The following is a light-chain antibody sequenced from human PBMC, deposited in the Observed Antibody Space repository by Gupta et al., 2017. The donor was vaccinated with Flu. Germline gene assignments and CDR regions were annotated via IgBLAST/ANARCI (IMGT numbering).Light chain of an antibody. J-gene: IGLJ1*01. CDR1: TGAVTSGHY. V-gene: IGLV7-46*01. CDR2: DTS. CDR3: LLSYSGAQDV. Sequence: QAVVTQEPSLTVSPGGKVTLTCGSSTGAVTSGHYPYWFQQKPGQAPRTLIYDTSNKHSWTPARFSGSLLGGKAALTLSGAQPEDEAEYYCLLSYSGAQDVFGTGTKGTVL.